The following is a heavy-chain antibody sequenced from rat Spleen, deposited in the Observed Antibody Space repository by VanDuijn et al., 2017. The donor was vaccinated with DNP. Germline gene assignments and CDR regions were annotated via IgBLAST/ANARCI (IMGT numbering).Heavy chain of an antibody. V-gene: IGHV5-31*01. CDR3: TRDGPPYYGVPFDY. J-gene: IGHJ2*01. CDR1: GFTCNNSW. Sequence: EVQLVESGGGRLQPGRSLKLSCVASGFTCNNSWMTWIRQAPGKGLEWVASIINTGGSTYYPDSVKGRFTVSRDNAKSTLYLQMNSLRSEDTATYYCTRDGPPYYGVPFDYWGQGVMVTVSS. CDR2: IINTGGST. D-gene: IGHD1-7*01.